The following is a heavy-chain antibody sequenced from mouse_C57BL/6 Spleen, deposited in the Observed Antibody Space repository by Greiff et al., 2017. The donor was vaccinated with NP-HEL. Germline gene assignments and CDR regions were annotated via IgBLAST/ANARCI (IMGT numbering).Heavy chain of an antibody. V-gene: IGHV1-82*01. CDR1: GYAFSSSW. J-gene: IGHJ1*03. D-gene: IGHD1-1*01. CDR2: IYPGDGDT. CDR3: ANYGSSYVGYFDV. Sequence: LQESGPELVKPGASVKISCKASGYAFSSSWMNWVKQRPGKGLEWIGRIYPGDGDTNYNGKFKGKATLTADKSSSTAYMQLSSLTSEDSAVYFCANYGSSYVGYFDVWGTGTTVTVSS.